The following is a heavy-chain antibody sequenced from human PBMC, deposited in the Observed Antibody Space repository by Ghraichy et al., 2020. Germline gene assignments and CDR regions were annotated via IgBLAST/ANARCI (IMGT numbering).Heavy chain of an antibody. Sequence: GESLNISCAASGFTFSSFAMSWVRQAPGKGLEWVSAITGSASAGTTYYADSVKGRFTISSDNSKNKLSLQMNSLRAEDTAVYYCAKPTSWYGLGPWTFDYWGQGTLVTVSS. CDR2: ITGSASAGTT. CDR3: AKPTSWYGLGPWTFDY. CDR1: GFTFSSFA. V-gene: IGHV3-23*01. D-gene: IGHD2-2*01. J-gene: IGHJ4*02.